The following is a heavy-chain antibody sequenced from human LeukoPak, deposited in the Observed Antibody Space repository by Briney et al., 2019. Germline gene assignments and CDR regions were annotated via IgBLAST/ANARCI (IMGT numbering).Heavy chain of an antibody. D-gene: IGHD3-3*01. Sequence: GGSLRLSCAASGFTFSSYTMNWVRQAPGKGLEWVSSISGSGSDMYYADSVKGRFTISRDNAKKSLYLHMNSLRAEDMAVYYCALTGYYDFWSGPGHWGQGTLVTVSS. CDR3: ALTGYYDFWSGPGH. V-gene: IGHV3-21*01. J-gene: IGHJ1*01. CDR2: ISGSGSDM. CDR1: GFTFSSYT.